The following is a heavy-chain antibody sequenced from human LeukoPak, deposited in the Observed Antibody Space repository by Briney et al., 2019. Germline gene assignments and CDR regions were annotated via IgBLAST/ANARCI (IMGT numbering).Heavy chain of an antibody. CDR2: IYPNSGGT. Sequence: ASVKVSCKASGYTFTGYYMYWVRHAPGQGLEWMGWIYPNSGGTNYAQKFQGRVTMTRDTSISTAYMELSRVRSDDTAVYYCAREEYYFDYWGQGTLVTVSS. J-gene: IGHJ4*02. D-gene: IGHD6-6*01. CDR3: AREEYYFDY. V-gene: IGHV1-2*02. CDR1: GYTFTGYY.